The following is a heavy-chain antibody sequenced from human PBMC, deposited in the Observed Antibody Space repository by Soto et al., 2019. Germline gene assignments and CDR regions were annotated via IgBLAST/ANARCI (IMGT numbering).Heavy chain of an antibody. CDR3: AGHSGHYYGSG. CDR1: GFTFSIYW. D-gene: IGHD3-10*01. Sequence: GGSLRLSCVTSGFTFSIYWMHWVRLTPGKGLVWVSRINPDGSNTIYADSVRGRFTISRDNSKNTLYLQMNRLRAEDTAIYYCAGHSGHYYGSGWAPGSLVPGSS. CDR2: INPDGSNT. V-gene: IGHV3-74*01. J-gene: IGHJ4*02.